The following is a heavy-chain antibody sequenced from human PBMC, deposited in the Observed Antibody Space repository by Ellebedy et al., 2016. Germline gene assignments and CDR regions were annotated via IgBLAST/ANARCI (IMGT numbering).Heavy chain of an antibody. CDR3: ARHTGSSGYYDYVWGSYRTRPFDY. J-gene: IGHJ4*02. CDR2: IDPSDSYT. V-gene: IGHV5-10-1*01. Sequence: GESLKISXKGSGYSFTSYWISWVRQMPGKGLEWMGRIDPSDSYTNYSPSFQGHVTISADKSISTAYLQWSSLKASDTAMYYCARHTGSSGYYDYVWGSYRTRPFDYWGQGTLVTVSS. CDR1: GYSFTSYW. D-gene: IGHD3-16*02.